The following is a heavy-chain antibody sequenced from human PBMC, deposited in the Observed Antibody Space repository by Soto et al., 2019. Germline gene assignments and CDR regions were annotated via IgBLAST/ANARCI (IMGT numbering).Heavy chain of an antibody. CDR3: ARRSGSGYFDY. CDR2: ISGSGGST. J-gene: IGHJ4*02. CDR1: GFTFSSYA. D-gene: IGHD6-25*01. V-gene: IGHV3-23*01. Sequence: EVQLLESGGGLVQPGGSLRLSCAASGFTFSSYAMNWVRQAPGKGLEWVSVISGSGGSTYYADSVKGRFTISRDNSKNTLYLQMNSLRAEDTAVYYCARRSGSGYFDYWGQGTLVTVSS.